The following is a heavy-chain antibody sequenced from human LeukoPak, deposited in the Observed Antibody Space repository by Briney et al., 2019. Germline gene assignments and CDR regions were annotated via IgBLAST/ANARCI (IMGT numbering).Heavy chain of an antibody. CDR1: GFTFSSYS. CDR2: ISSSSSTI. D-gene: IGHD6-19*01. J-gene: IGHJ4*02. V-gene: IGHV3-48*04. CDR3: ASGYTRGWSLFAY. Sequence: GGSLRLSCAASGFTFSSYSMNWVRQAPGKGLEWVSYISSSSSTIYYADSVKGRFTISRDNAKNSLYLQMNSLRAEDTAVYYCASGYTRGWSLFAYWGQGTLVTVSS.